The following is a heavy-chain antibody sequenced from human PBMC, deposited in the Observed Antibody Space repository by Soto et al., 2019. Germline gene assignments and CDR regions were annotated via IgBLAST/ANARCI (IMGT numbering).Heavy chain of an antibody. CDR1: GVSLSDYY. V-gene: IGHV4-34*01. D-gene: IGHD4-17*01. Sequence: SLILSLTCAVYGVSLSDYYWSWIRQPPGKGLEWIGEINPSGGTNYNPSLKSRVTISLDTSKTQFSLKLSSVTAADTAVYYCARRITVIYYFDNWGQGTPVTVSS. J-gene: IGHJ4*02. CDR3: ARRITVIYYFDN. CDR2: INPSGGT.